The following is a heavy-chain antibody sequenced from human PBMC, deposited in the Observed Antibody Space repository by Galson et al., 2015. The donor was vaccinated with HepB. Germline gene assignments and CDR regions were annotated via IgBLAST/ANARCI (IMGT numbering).Heavy chain of an antibody. D-gene: IGHD2-2*02. CDR1: GFTFSRYG. CDR3: ARDSDIVVVPAAIHWYFDL. J-gene: IGHJ2*01. V-gene: IGHV3-33*01. Sequence: SLRLSCAASGFTFSRYGMHWVRQAPGKGLEWVAVIWYDGSNKYYADSVKGRFTISRDNSKNTLYLQMNSLRAEDTAVYYCARDSDIVVVPAAIHWYFDLWGRGTLVTVSS. CDR2: IWYDGSNK.